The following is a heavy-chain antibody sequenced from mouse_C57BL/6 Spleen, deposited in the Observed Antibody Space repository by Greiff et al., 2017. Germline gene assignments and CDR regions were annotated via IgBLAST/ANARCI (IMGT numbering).Heavy chain of an antibody. D-gene: IGHD1-1*01. J-gene: IGHJ2*01. CDR2: IYPGDGDT. V-gene: IGHV1-80*01. Sequence: QVQLQQSGAELVKPGASVKISCKASGYAFSSYWMNWVKQRPGKGLEWIGQIYPGDGDTNYNGKFKGKATLTADKSSSTAYMQLSSLTSEDSAVYFCARDGIITTVVACDYWGQGTTLTVSS. CDR1: GYAFSSYW. CDR3: ARDGIITTVVACDY.